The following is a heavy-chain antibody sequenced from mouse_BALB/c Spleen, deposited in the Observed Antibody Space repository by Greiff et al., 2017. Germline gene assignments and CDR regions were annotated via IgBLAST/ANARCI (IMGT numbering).Heavy chain of an antibody. CDR1: GFTFSSFG. CDR3: AREAKLWYAMDY. J-gene: IGHJ4*01. V-gene: IGHV5-17*02. D-gene: IGHD1-1*02. CDR2: ISSGSSTI. Sequence: EVKLMESGGGLVQPGGSRKLSCAASGFTFSSFGMHWVRQAPEKGLEWVAYISSGSSTIYYADTVKGRFTISRDNPKNTLFLQMTSLRSEDTAMYYCAREAKLWYAMDYWGQGTSVTVSS.